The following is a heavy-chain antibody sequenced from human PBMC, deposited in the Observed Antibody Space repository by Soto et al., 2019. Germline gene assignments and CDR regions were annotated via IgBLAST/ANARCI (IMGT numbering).Heavy chain of an antibody. CDR3: AKSRDGYNWVFDY. D-gene: IGHD5-12*01. Sequence: PGGSLRLSCAASGFTFSSYSMNWVRQAPGKGLEWVSYIGSSSSTIYYADSVKGRFTISRDNAKNSLYLQMNSLRDEDTAVYYCAKSRDGYNWVFDYWGQGTLVTVSS. V-gene: IGHV3-48*02. CDR1: GFTFSSYS. J-gene: IGHJ4*02. CDR2: IGSSSSTI.